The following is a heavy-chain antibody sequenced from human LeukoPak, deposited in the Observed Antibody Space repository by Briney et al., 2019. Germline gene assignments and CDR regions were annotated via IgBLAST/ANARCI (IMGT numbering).Heavy chain of an antibody. CDR2: TYHSGST. V-gene: IGHV4-4*02. CDR1: GGSISSSNW. CDR3: ARSSTGDDAFDI. D-gene: IGHD4-17*01. Sequence: PSETLSLTCAVSGGSISSSNWWSWVRQPPGKGLEWIGETYHSGSTNYNPSLKSRVTISVDKSKNQFSLKLSSVTAADTAVYYCARSSTGDDAFDIWGQGTMVTVSS. J-gene: IGHJ3*02.